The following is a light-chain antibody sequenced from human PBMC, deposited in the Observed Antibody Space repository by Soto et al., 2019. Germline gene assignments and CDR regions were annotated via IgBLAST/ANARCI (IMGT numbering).Light chain of an antibody. J-gene: IGKJ4*01. Sequence: EIVMTQSPATLSVSLGEKATLSCRASQSVRSYLARYQQTPGQAPRVLIYGASNRATGIPARFSGSGSGTDFTLTISSLEPEDYAVDYCLQRSNWLTFGGGTKVDIK. CDR2: GAS. CDR3: LQRSNWLT. V-gene: IGKV3-11*01. CDR1: QSVRSY.